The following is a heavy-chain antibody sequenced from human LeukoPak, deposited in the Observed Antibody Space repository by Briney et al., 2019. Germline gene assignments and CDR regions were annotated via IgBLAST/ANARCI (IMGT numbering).Heavy chain of an antibody. CDR1: GGSFSGYY. D-gene: IGHD2-2*01. J-gene: IGHJ4*02. CDR3: ARVVVPAAMIDY. CDR2: INHRGST. Sequence: SETLSLTCAVYGGSFSGYYWSWIRQPPGEGLEWIGEINHRGSTNYNTSPKSRVTISVDTSKYQFSLKLSSVTAADTAVYYCARVVVPAAMIDYWGQGTLVTVSS. V-gene: IGHV4-34*01.